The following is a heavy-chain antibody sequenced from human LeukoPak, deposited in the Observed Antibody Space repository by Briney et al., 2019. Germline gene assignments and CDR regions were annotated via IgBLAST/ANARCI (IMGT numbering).Heavy chain of an antibody. CDR2: INHSGST. D-gene: IGHD7-27*01. J-gene: IGHJ4*02. Sequence: SETLSLTCAVYGGSFSGYYWSWIRQPPGKGLEWIGEINHSGSTNYNPSLKSRVTISVDKSKNQFSLKLSSVTAADTAVYYCASDLERGGDDYWGQGTLVTVSS. CDR3: ASDLERGGDDY. V-gene: IGHV4-34*01. CDR1: GGSFSGYY.